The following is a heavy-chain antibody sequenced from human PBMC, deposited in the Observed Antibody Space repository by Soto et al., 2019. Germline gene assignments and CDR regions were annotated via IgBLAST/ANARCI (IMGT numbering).Heavy chain of an antibody. D-gene: IGHD1-7*01. J-gene: IGHJ6*02. CDR2: IYYSGST. Sequence: SETLSLTCTVSGGSISSGGYYWSWIRQHPXKGLEWIGYIYYSGSTYYNPSLKSRVTISVDTSKNQFSLKLSSVTAADTAVYYCARGSITGTHIYYYYYGMDAWGQGTTVTVSS. CDR3: ARGSITGTHIYYYYYGMDA. CDR1: GGSISSGGYY. V-gene: IGHV4-31*03.